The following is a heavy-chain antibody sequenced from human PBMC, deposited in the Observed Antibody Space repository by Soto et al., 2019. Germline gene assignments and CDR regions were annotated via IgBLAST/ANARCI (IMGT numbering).Heavy chain of an antibody. J-gene: IGHJ5*02. CDR2: IYSGGST. Sequence: EVQLVESGGGLVQPGGSLRLSCAASGFTVSSNYMSWVRQAPGKGLEWVSVIYSGGSTYYADSVKGRFTISRDNSKNTVYLQRNSLRAADTAVYYCARASSGYSSGWYWFDPWGQGTLVTVSS. D-gene: IGHD6-19*01. V-gene: IGHV3-66*01. CDR3: ARASSGYSSGWYWFDP. CDR1: GFTVSSNY.